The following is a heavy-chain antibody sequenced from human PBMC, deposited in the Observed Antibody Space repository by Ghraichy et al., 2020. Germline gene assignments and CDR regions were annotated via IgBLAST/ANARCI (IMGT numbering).Heavy chain of an antibody. J-gene: IGHJ4*02. D-gene: IGHD5/OR15-5a*01. V-gene: IGHV3-53*04. CDR1: GFTVSDTF. Sequence: GGSLRLSCAASGFTVSDTFMTWVRQAPGMGLEWVSVIYSGGTPHYVDSVKGRFTISRQRSDNTLFLQMNNLGPDDTAIYYCARGYSVGYYYFDYWGRGILVTVSS. CDR2: IYSGGTP. CDR3: ARGYSVGYYYFDY.